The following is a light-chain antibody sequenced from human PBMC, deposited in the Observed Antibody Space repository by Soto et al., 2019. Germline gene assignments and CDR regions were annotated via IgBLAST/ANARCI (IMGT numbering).Light chain of an antibody. V-gene: IGLV4-69*01. CDR2: VNSDGSH. CDR1: SGHSSYA. J-gene: IGLJ2*01. Sequence: QLVLTQSPSASASLGASVKLTCTLSSGHSSYAIAWHQQQPEKGPRYLMKVNSDGSHNKGDGIPDRFSGSSSGAERYLTISILQAEDEADYYFQTWDPGFSVVFGGGTKLTVL. CDR3: QTWDPGFSVV.